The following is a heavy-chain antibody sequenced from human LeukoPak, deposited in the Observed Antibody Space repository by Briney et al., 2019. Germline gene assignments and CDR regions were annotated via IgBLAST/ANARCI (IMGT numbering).Heavy chain of an antibody. Sequence: PGGSLRLSCAASGFTFTSYSMSWVRQAPGKGLEWVSGTSDRGDYTYYADSVRGRFTISRDNSKNTLYLQMNSLRAEDTAVYYCARDLYLRGNWFDPWGQGTLVTVSS. CDR1: GFTFTSYS. V-gene: IGHV3-23*01. J-gene: IGHJ5*02. D-gene: IGHD4-17*01. CDR2: TSDRGDYT. CDR3: ARDLYLRGNWFDP.